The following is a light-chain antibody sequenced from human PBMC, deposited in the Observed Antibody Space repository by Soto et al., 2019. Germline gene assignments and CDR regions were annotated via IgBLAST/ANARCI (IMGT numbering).Light chain of an antibody. Sequence: DIQMTQSPSTLSASVGDTVTITCRASQSFSNWLAWYQQKPGKAPKILIYKASTLESGVPSRFSGSGSGTAFTLPISSLQPDDFAAYYCQQYNSYSWTFGQGTKVEIK. J-gene: IGKJ1*01. CDR3: QQYNSYSWT. CDR1: QSFSNW. CDR2: KAS. V-gene: IGKV1-5*03.